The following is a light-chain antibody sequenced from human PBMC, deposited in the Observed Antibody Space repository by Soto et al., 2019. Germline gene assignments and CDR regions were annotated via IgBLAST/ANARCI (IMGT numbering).Light chain of an antibody. CDR3: HQYGSSPRT. J-gene: IGKJ5*01. Sequence: EIVLTQSPGTLSLSPGERATLSCRASQSVSSTYLAWYQHKPGQAPRLLIYGPSSRAAGIPDRFSGSGSGTDFTLTISRLEPEDFAVYYCHQYGSSPRTCGQGTRLEIK. CDR1: QSVSSTY. CDR2: GPS. V-gene: IGKV3-20*01.